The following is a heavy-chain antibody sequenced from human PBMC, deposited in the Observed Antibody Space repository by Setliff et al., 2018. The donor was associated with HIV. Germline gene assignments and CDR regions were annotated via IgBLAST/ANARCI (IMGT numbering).Heavy chain of an antibody. D-gene: IGHD2-21*02. Sequence: KSSETLSLTCNVSGGSIRSSSYYWGWIRQPPGKGLEWIGTIYYRGSTYYNPSLKSRVTISVDTSKNQFSLKLTSVTAADTAVYYCARHYGAVKSVVTVVAKYFPHWGQGTLVTVSS. CDR1: GGSIRSSSYY. CDR3: ARHYGAVKSVVTVVAKYFPH. V-gene: IGHV4-39*01. CDR2: IYYRGST. J-gene: IGHJ1*01.